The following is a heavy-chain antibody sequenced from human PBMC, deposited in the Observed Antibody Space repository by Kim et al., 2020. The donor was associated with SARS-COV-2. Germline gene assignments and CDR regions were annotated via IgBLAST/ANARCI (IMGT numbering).Heavy chain of an antibody. CDR3: VRDRGYYYDDSSYYYGVRAGE. CDR2: IYYSGST. CDR1: GGSVSSGSYY. V-gene: IGHV4-61*01. J-gene: IGHJ4*02. D-gene: IGHD3-22*01. Sequence: SETLSLTCTVSGGSVSSGSYYWSWIRQPPGEGLEWIGYIYYSGSTNYNPSLKSRVTISVDTSKNQFSLKLSSVTAADTAVYYCVRDRGYYYDDSSYYYGVRAGEWGQGSLVTVSS.